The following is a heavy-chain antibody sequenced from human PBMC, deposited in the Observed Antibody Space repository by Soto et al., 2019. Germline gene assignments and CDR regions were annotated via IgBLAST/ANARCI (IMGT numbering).Heavy chain of an antibody. CDR3: ARELKPYNSGWYFTLS. D-gene: IGHD6-19*01. J-gene: IGHJ4*02. CDR2: IYISGNT. V-gene: IGHV4-4*07. Sequence: QVQLQESGPGLVNPSETLSLTCSVSGGSVSSHYWSWVRQPAGKGLEWIGRIYISGNTKYNPSFKSRVTMSVDTSNNQVSLRLSSVTAADTAVYYCARELKPYNSGWYFTLSWGQGTLVTVSS. CDR1: GGSVSSHY.